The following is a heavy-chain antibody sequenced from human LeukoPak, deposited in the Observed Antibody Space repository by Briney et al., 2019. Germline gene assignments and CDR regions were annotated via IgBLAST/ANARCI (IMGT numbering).Heavy chain of an antibody. D-gene: IGHD2-2*01. CDR3: AIHIVVVPAAKKKNWFDP. J-gene: IGHJ5*02. CDR1: DGSISSYY. Sequence: SETLSLTCTDSDGSISSYYWSWIRQAPGKGLEWIGYLYYTGDTNYNPSLKSRVTISLDTSNNQFSLKLSSVTAADTAVYYCAIHIVVVPAAKKKNWFDPWGQGTLVTVSS. CDR2: LYYTGDT. V-gene: IGHV4-59*08.